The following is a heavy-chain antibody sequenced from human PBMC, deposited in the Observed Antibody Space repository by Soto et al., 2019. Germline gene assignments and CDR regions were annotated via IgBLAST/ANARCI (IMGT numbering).Heavy chain of an antibody. CDR3: ARSELRYFDWLLYY. D-gene: IGHD3-9*01. Sequence: SETLSLTCAVYGGSFSGYYWSWIRQPPGKGLEWIGEINHSGSTNYNPSLKSRVTISVDTSKNQFSLKLSSVTAADTAVYYCARSELRYFDWLLYYWGQGTLVTVSS. J-gene: IGHJ4*02. V-gene: IGHV4-34*01. CDR2: INHSGST. CDR1: GGSFSGYY.